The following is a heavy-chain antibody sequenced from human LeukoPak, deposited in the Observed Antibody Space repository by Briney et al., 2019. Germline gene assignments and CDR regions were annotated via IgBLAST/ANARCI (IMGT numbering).Heavy chain of an antibody. CDR1: GFXFSSYE. V-gene: IGHV3-48*03. D-gene: IGHD3-3*01. CDR2: ISSSGNTI. CDR3: ARVGWSGWAFDY. J-gene: IGHJ4*02. Sequence: GGSLRLSCAASGFXFSSYEMNWVRQAPGKGLEWVSYISSSGNTIYYADSVKGRFTISRDNAKNSLYLQMNSLRAEDTAVYYCARVGWSGWAFDYWGQGTVVTVSS.